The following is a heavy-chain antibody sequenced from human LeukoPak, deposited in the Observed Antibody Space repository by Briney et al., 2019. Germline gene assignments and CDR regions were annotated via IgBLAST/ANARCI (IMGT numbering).Heavy chain of an antibody. D-gene: IGHD6-13*01. V-gene: IGHV3-23*01. Sequence: GGSLRLSCAASGFTFSSYAMSWVRQAPGKGLEWVSAISGSGGSTYYADSVKGRFTISRDNSKNTLYLQMNSLRADDTAVYYCAKAIAAAEVTFDYWGQGTLVTVSS. J-gene: IGHJ4*02. CDR2: ISGSGGST. CDR1: GFTFSSYA. CDR3: AKAIAAAEVTFDY.